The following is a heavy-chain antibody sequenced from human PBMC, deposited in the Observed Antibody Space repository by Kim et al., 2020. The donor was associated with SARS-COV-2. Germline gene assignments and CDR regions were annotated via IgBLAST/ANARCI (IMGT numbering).Heavy chain of an antibody. Sequence: YADSVKGRFTISRDNSKNTLYLQMNSLRAEDTAVYYCAKGSRRPQQLDRYWGQGTLVTVSS. CDR3: AKGSRRPQQLDRY. V-gene: IGHV3-23*01. J-gene: IGHJ4*02. D-gene: IGHD6-13*01.